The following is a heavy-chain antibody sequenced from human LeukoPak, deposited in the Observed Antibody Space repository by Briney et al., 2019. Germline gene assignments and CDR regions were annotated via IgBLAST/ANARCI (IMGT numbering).Heavy chain of an antibody. CDR3: ARDYYDSSGPEGSDAFDI. CDR2: INHSGST. Sequence: SETLSLTCAVYGGSFSGYYWSWIRQPPGKGLEWIGEINHSGSTNYNPSLKSRDTISVATSKNQSSLKLSSVTAAETAVYYCARDYYDSSGPEGSDAFDIWGQGTMVTVSS. V-gene: IGHV4-34*01. CDR1: GGSFSGYY. J-gene: IGHJ3*02. D-gene: IGHD3-22*01.